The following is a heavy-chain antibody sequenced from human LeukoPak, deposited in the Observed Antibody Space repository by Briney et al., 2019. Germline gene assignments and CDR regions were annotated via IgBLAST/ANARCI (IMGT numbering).Heavy chain of an antibody. CDR2: INHSGGT. D-gene: IGHD3-22*01. V-gene: IGHV4-34*01. Sequence: PSETLSLTCAVYGGSFSGYYWSWIRQPPGKGLEWIGEINHSGGTNYNPSLKSRVTISVDTSKNQFSLKLSSVTAADTAVYYCARGDMGYDSSGYYYTGQNWFDPWGQGTLVTVSS. CDR3: ARGDMGYDSSGYYYTGQNWFDP. CDR1: GGSFSGYY. J-gene: IGHJ5*02.